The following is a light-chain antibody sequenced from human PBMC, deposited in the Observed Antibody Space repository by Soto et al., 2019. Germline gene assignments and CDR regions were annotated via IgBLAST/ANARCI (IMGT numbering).Light chain of an antibody. CDR3: QKYSSVPV. CDR1: QDIRNF. Sequence: DIQMTQSPPSLSASVGDRVTITCRASQDIRNFVAWYQQKPGKAPKLLIYAASTLQSGVPSRFSCSGSGTDFTLTINSLQPEDVATYSCQKYSSVPVFGPGTKVEIK. V-gene: IGKV1-27*01. CDR2: AAS. J-gene: IGKJ3*01.